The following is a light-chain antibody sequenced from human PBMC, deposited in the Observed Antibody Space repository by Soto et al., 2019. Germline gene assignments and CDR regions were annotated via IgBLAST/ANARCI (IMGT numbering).Light chain of an antibody. Sequence: DIHMTQSPSSVSASVGDRVTITCRASQHISSWLTWYQQKPGKAHKLLVYEASSLQSGVPSRFSDGGSGTFFTHTIDSLQPEDFATYYCQQSMYLSLTFGGGTKVDVK. V-gene: IGKV1-12*01. CDR3: QQSMYLSLT. CDR1: QHISSW. CDR2: EAS. J-gene: IGKJ4*01.